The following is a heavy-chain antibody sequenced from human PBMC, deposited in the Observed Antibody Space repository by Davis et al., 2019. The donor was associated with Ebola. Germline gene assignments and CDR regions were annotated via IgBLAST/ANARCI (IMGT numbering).Heavy chain of an antibody. V-gene: IGHV3-23*01. J-gene: IGHJ4*02. Sequence: GESLKISCAASGFTFDDYAMTWVRQAPGKGLEWVSAISGSGGSTFYADSVKGRFTISRDNSKNTLFLLMNSLRAEDTAVYYCAKRGVEAPSSGRYIFDWWGQGILVIVSS. CDR2: ISGSGGST. CDR1: GFTFDDYA. CDR3: AKRGVEAPSSGRYIFDW. D-gene: IGHD3-10*01.